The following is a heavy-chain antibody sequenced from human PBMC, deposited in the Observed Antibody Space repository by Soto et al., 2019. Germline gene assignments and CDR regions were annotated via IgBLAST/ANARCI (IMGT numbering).Heavy chain of an antibody. CDR3: ARWANVLLTGYFKSWFDP. V-gene: IGHV1-2*04. D-gene: IGHD3-9*01. CDR2: INPNSGGT. J-gene: IGHJ5*02. CDR1: GYTFTGYY. Sequence: ASVKVSCKASGYTFTGYYMHWVRQAPGQGLEWMGWINPNSGGTNYAQKFQGWVTMTRDTSISTAYMELSRLRSDDTAVYYCARWANVLLTGYFKSWFDPWGQGTLVPVSS.